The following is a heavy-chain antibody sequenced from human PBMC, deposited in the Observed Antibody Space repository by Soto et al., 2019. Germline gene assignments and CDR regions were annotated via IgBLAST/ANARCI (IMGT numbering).Heavy chain of an antibody. CDR1: GVTFRTYG. CDR2: IWYDASNK. V-gene: IGHV3-33*01. J-gene: IGHJ4*02. D-gene: IGHD1-26*01. Sequence: VQLVESGGGVVQPGRSLRLSCAASGVTFRTYGMYWVRQAPGKGLEWVAVIWYDASNKYYADSVKGRFTISRDNSENTLYLQMTSLRAEDTAVYYCARGRVDGGELDLWGQGTLVTVSS. CDR3: ARGRVDGGELDL.